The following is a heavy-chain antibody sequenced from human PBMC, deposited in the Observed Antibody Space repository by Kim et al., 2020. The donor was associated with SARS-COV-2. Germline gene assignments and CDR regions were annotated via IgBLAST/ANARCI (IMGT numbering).Heavy chain of an antibody. Sequence: DSLEGRYNISRDNPRNTLHLKMSSLRVEDTAIYYCAKDLYDYSAMDVWGQGTTVTVSS. J-gene: IGHJ6*02. V-gene: IGHV3-23*01. D-gene: IGHD3-10*01. CDR3: AKDLYDYSAMDV.